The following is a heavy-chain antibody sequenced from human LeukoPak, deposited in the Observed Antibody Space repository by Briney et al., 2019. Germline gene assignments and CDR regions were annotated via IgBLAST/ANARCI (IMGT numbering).Heavy chain of an antibody. Sequence: GSIYYSGSTYYNPSLKSRVTISVDTSKNQFSLKLSSVTAADTAVYYCANTPNYYDSSGYLSWGQGTLVTVSS. D-gene: IGHD3-22*01. J-gene: IGHJ5*02. V-gene: IGHV4-39*01. CDR3: ANTPNYYDSSGYLS. CDR2: IYYSGST.